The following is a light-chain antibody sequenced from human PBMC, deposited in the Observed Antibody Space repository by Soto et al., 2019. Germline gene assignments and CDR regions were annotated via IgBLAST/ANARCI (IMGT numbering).Light chain of an antibody. J-gene: IGKJ1*01. Sequence: EIVMTQSPATMSVSPGEKATLSCRASQSVGSKLAWYRQKPGQSPRLLIYGASTRATGVPARFSGGGSGTEFTLTISSLQSEDFAIYYCQQYNNWPRTFGQGTKVDIK. V-gene: IGKV3-15*01. CDR1: QSVGSK. CDR2: GAS. CDR3: QQYNNWPRT.